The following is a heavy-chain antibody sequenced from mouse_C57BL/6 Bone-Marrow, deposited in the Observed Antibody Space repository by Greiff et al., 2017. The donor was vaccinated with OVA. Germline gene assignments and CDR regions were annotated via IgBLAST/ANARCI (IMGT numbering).Heavy chain of an antibody. CDR3: ARDYYGSSNYAMDY. V-gene: IGHV8-12*01. CDR2: IYWDDDK. D-gene: IGHD1-1*01. J-gene: IGHJ4*01. CDR1: GFSLSTSGMG. Sequence: QVQLKESGPGILQSSQTLSLTCSFSGFSLSTSGMGVSWIRQPSGKGLEWLAHIYWDDDKRYNPSLKSRLTISKDTSRNQVFLKITSVDTADTATYYCARDYYGSSNYAMDYWGQGTSVTVSS.